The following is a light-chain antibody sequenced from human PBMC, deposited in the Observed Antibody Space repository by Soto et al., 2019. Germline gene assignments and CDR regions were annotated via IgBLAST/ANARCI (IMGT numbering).Light chain of an antibody. V-gene: IGKV3-20*01. CDR1: QSVSSNY. J-gene: IGKJ1*01. CDR2: GAS. CDR3: QQYGRSPWT. Sequence: EVVLTQSPGTLSLSPGERATLSCRASQSVSSNYLAWYQQKSGQAPRLLVYGASSRATGIPARFSGSGSGTDFTLTISGLEPEDFGVYYCQQYGRSPWTFGQGTMVEI.